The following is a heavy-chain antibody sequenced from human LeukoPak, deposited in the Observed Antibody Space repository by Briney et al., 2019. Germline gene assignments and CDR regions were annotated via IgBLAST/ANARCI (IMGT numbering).Heavy chain of an antibody. J-gene: IGHJ4*02. V-gene: IGHV1-8*01. Sequence: GASVKVSCKSSVYTFTSYDINWVRQATGQGLEGMGWMNPNSGNTGSAQKFQGRVTMTRHTSISTAYMEMSSLRSEDTAVYYCARGHTWLYYFDYWGQGTLVTVSS. CDR2: MNPNSGNT. CDR1: VYTFTSYD. CDR3: ARGHTWLYYFDY. D-gene: IGHD6-19*01.